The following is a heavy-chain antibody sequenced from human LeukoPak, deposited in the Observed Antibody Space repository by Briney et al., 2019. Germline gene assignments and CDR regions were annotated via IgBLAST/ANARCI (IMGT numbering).Heavy chain of an antibody. D-gene: IGHD5-18*01. J-gene: IGHJ4*02. CDR2: IFYSGST. Sequence: SETLSLTCTVSGGSFSSYYWSWIRQPPGKGLEWIGYIFYSGSTYYTPSLKSRVTISVDRSKNQFSLKLGSVTAADTAVYYCARVQDTPMGFYFDSWGQGTLVTVSS. CDR3: ARVQDTPMGFYFDS. CDR1: GGSFSSYY. V-gene: IGHV4-59*01.